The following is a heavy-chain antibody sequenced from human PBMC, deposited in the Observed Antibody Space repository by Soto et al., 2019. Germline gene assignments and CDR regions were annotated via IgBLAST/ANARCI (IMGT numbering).Heavy chain of an antibody. V-gene: IGHV3-30-3*01. CDR1: GFTFSSYA. CDR3: AKKLGYDSCGYYHDFDY. CDR2: ISNDGSNK. J-gene: IGHJ4*02. Sequence: QVQLVESGGGVVQPGRSLRLSCAASGFTFSSYAMHWVRQAPGKGLEWVAVISNDGSNKYYADSVKGRFTISRDNSKNMLYQKMNILRAEDTAVYYCAKKLGYDSCGYYHDFDYWGQGTLVTVSS. D-gene: IGHD3-22*01.